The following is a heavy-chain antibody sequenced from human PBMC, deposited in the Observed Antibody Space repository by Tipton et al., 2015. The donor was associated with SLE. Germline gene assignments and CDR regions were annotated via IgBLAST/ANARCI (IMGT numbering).Heavy chain of an antibody. CDR2: INHSGST. D-gene: IGHD6-13*01. V-gene: IGHV4-34*01. Sequence: GSLRLSCAVYGGSFSGYYWSWIRQPPGKGLEWIGEINHSGSTNYNPSLNSRLSISVDTSKNQFSLKLNSVTAADTAVYYCARGRLVGRPRRSSWYGGFDLWGQGTLVTVSS. CDR1: GGSFSGYY. CDR3: ARGRLVGRPRRSSWYGGFDL. J-gene: IGHJ4*02.